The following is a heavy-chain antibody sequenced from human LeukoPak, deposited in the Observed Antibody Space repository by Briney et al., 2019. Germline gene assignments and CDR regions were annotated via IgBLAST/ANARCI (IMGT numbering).Heavy chain of an antibody. J-gene: IGHJ4*02. CDR1: GLTPADYG. Sequence: GGSLRLSYAASGLTPADYGMSWVRQAPGKGLEWVSGIDWSGESTGYADSVKGRFTISRDNAANVLYLQMNGLRAEDTALYYCARDLSASWYSLGYWGRGTLVTVSS. V-gene: IGHV3-20*03. D-gene: IGHD2-2*01. CDR2: IDWSGEST. CDR3: ARDLSASWYSLGY.